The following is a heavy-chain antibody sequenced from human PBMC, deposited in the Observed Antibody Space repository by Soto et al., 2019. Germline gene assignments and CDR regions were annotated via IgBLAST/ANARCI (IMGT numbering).Heavy chain of an antibody. CDR3: ARDPRGTVTPYRPYFDY. J-gene: IGHJ4*02. D-gene: IGHD4-17*01. V-gene: IGHV4-4*02. Sequence: QVQLQESGPGLVKPSGTLSLTCAVSGGSISSSNWWSWVRQPPGKGLEWIGEIYHSGSTNYNPSLKRRVTISVDKSQTQFSLKLSCVTAADTAVYYCARDPRGTVTPYRPYFDYWGQGTLVTVSS. CDR2: IYHSGST. CDR1: GGSISSSNW.